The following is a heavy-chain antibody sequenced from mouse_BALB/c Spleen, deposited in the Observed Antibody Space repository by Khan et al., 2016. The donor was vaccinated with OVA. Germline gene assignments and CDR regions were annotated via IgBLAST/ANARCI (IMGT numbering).Heavy chain of an antibody. CDR1: GFTFSGFG. J-gene: IGHJ2*01. Sequence: ELVESGGGLVQPGGSRKLSCAASGFTFSGFGMHWVRQAPEKGLEWVAFISSGSNTIYYADTVKGRFTISRDNPKKTLFLHMTSLRSEDTAMYFCARTGYYYFDYWGQGTTLTVSS. CDR3: ARTGYYYFDY. CDR2: ISSGSNTI. D-gene: IGHD2-3*01. V-gene: IGHV5-17*02.